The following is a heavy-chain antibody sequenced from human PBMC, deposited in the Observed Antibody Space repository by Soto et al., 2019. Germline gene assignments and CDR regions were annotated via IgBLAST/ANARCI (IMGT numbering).Heavy chain of an antibody. CDR1: GGTFSSYT. J-gene: IGHJ4*02. D-gene: IGHD1-26*01. CDR3: ARGTRYGPREGTDY. Sequence: QVQLVQSGAEVKKPGSSVKVSCKASGGTFSSYTISWVRQAPGQGLEWMGRIIPILGIANYAQKFQGRVTITADKSTSTAYMELSSLRSEDTAVYYCARGTRYGPREGTDYWGQGTLVTVSS. V-gene: IGHV1-69*02. CDR2: IIPILGIA.